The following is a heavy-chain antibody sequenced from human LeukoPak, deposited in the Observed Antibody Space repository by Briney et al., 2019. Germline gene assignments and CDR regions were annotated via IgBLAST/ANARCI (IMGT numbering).Heavy chain of an antibody. J-gene: IGHJ4*02. CDR1: GYTFTSYY. V-gene: IGHV1-46*01. CDR3: ARDLVTSGRFRSGYCRPVGY. Sequence: ASVKVSCKASGYTFTSYYMHWVRQAPGQGLEWMGIINPSGGSTSYAQKFQGRVTMTRDTSTSTVYMELSSLRSEDTAVYYCARDLVTSGRFRSGYCRPVGYWGQGTLVTVSS. CDR2: INPSGGST. D-gene: IGHD3-22*01.